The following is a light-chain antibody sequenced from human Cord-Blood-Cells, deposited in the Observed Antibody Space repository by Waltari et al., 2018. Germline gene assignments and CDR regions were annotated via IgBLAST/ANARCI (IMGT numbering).Light chain of an antibody. CDR2: AVS. V-gene: IGLV2-11*01. CDR3: CSYAGSYTLV. J-gene: IGLJ2*01. CDR1: SSDVGGDNY. Sequence: QSALTQPRSVSGSPGQSVTISCTGTSSDVGGDNYVSWYQQHPGKAPKLMIYAVSKRPSGVPDRFAASKSGNTASLTISGLQAEDEADYYCCSYAGSYTLVFGGGTKLTVL.